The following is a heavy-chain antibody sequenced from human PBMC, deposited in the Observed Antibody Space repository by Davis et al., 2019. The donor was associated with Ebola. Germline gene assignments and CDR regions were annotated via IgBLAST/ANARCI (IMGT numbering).Heavy chain of an antibody. V-gene: IGHV3-23*01. J-gene: IGHJ4*02. D-gene: IGHD5-12*01. CDR3: AGGRYSGYDLGY. Sequence: GGSLRLSCAASGFTFSSYAMSWVRQAPGKGLEWVSAIAGSGGSTYHADSVKGRFTISRDNSKNTLYLQMNSLRAEDTAIYYCAGGRYSGYDLGYWGQGTLVTVSS. CDR2: IAGSGGST. CDR1: GFTFSSYA.